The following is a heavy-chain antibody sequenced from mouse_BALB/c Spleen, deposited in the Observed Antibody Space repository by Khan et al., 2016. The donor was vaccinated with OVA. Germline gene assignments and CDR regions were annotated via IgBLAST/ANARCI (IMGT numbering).Heavy chain of an antibody. V-gene: IGHV2-2*02. D-gene: IGHD1-1*02. CDR3: AKNRNGYFDY. J-gene: IGHJ2*01. Sequence: QVQLKQSGPGLVQPSQSLSITCTVSGFSLTNYGVHWVRQSPGKGLEWLGVIWSGGITDYNETFISRLSISKDIYKSQVFFQMHSLPANDTAIYYSAKNRNGYFDYWGQGTTLTVSS. CDR1: GFSLTNYG. CDR2: IWSGGIT.